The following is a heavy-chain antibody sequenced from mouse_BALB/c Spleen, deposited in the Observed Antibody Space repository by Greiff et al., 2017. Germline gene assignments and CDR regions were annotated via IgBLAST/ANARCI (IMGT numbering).Heavy chain of an antibody. CDR2: ISYSGST. J-gene: IGHJ1*01. CDR3: ARIMITSHWYFDV. CDR1: GDSITSGY. D-gene: IGHD2-4*01. V-gene: IGHV3-8*02. Sequence: ESGPSLVKPSQTLSLTCSVTGDSITSGYWNWIRKFPGNKLEYMGYISYSGSTYYNPSLKSRISITRDTSKNQYYLQLNSVTTEDTATYYCARIMITSHWYFDVWGAGTTVTVSS.